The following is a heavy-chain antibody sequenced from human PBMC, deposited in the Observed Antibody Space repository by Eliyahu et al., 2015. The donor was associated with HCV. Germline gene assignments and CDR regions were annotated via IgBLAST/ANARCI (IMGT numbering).Heavy chain of an antibody. J-gene: IGHJ4*02. Sequence: QITLKESGPTLVRATQTLTLTCRFSGFSLSSDGVAVGWIRQPPGQALEWLAVIFWDSHNHDHYNPSLKNRLAITKDTPKNQVVLTMTDVDPADTATYFCARSQYSGSGSYYDLGFDSWGQGTLVTVSS. CDR2: IFWDSHNHD. V-gene: IGHV2-5*02. CDR1: GFSLSSDGVA. D-gene: IGHD3-10*01. CDR3: ARSQYSGSGSYYDLGFDS.